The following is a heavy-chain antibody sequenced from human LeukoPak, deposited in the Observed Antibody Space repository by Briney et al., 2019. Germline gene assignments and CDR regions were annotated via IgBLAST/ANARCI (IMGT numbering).Heavy chain of an antibody. CDR2: ISAHNGNT. V-gene: IGHV1-18*01. CDR3: AGNYYGSGSYFDF. Sequence: ASVKVSCKASGYTFTNYGLSWVRQAPGQGLEWMGWISAHNGNTKYAQKLQGRVTMTTETSTNTAYMELRRLRSDDTAMYYCAGNYYGSGSYFDFWGQGTLVTVSS. CDR1: GYTFTNYG. D-gene: IGHD3-10*01. J-gene: IGHJ4*02.